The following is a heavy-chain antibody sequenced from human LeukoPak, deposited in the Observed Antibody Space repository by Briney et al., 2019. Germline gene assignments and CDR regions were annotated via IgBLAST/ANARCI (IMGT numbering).Heavy chain of an antibody. CDR3: ARHYDSSWPYNWFDP. CDR1: GGSISSYY. V-gene: IGHV4-59*08. D-gene: IGHD6-13*01. J-gene: IGHJ5*02. CDR2: IYYSGST. Sequence: SETLSLTCTVSGGSISSYYGSWIRQPPGKGLEWIGYIYYSGSTNYNPSLKSRVTISVDTSKNQFSLKLSSVTAADTAVYYCARHYDSSWPYNWFDPWGQGTLVTVSS.